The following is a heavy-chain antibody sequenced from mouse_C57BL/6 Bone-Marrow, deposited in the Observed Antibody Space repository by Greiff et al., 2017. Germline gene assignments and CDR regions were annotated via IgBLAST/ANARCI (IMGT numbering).Heavy chain of an antibody. CDR2: IYPRSGNT. J-gene: IGHJ2*01. CDR3: ASLYYYGSSLYYFDY. Sequence: VQLQQSGAELARPGASVKLSCKASGYTFTSYGISWVKQRTGQGLEWIGEIYPRSGNTYYTEKFKGKATLTADKSSSTAYMELRSLTSEDSAVYFCASLYYYGSSLYYFDYWGQGTTLTVSS. CDR1: GYTFTSYG. D-gene: IGHD1-1*01. V-gene: IGHV1-81*01.